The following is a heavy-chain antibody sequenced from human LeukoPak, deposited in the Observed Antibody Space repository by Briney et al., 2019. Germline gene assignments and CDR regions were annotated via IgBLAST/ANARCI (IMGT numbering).Heavy chain of an antibody. CDR2: INAGNGNT. Sequence: ASVKVSCKASGYTFTSYAMHWVRQAPGQRLEWMGWINAGNGNTKYSQKFQGRVTITRDTSASTAYMELSSLRSEDTAVYYCARGQGSYYDSSGYSDYWGQGTLVTVSS. CDR3: ARGQGSYYDSSGYSDY. V-gene: IGHV1-3*01. J-gene: IGHJ4*02. CDR1: GYTFTSYA. D-gene: IGHD3-22*01.